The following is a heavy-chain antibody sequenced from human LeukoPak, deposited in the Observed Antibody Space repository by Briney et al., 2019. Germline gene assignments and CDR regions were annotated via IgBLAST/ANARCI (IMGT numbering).Heavy chain of an antibody. CDR2: IIPIFGIA. CDR1: GGTFSSYA. J-gene: IGHJ5*02. CDR3: ARVLEYSGRWFDP. V-gene: IGHV1-69*04. Sequence: SVKVSCKASGGTFSSYAISWVRQAPGQGLEWMGRIIPIFGIANYAQKFQGRVTITADKSTSTAYMELSSLRSEDMAVYYCARVLEYSGRWFDPWGQGTLVTVSS. D-gene: IGHD3-3*01.